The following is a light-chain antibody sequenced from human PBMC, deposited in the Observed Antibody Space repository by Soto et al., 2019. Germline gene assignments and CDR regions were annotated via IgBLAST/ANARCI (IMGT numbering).Light chain of an antibody. J-gene: IGKJ4*01. CDR1: QSVLSSSNNKNY. Sequence: DIVMTQSPASLAVSLGERATINCKSSQSVLSSSNNKNYLAWYQQKPGQPPKLLIFWASTREFGVPDRFSGSGSGTDFTLTISSPQAEDVAVYYCQQYYGAPLTFGGGTRVEIK. CDR3: QQYYGAPLT. CDR2: WAS. V-gene: IGKV4-1*01.